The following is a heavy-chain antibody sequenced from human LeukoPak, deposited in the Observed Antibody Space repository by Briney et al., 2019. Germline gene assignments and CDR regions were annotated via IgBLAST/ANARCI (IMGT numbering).Heavy chain of an antibody. CDR1: GFTFSGYG. CDR3: AREGPRGNSQFDY. J-gene: IGHJ4*02. Sequence: GGSLRLSCAASGFTFSGYGMHWVRQAPGKGLEWVALIWYDGSNKYYTDSVKGRLTISRDNSKNTLYLQMNSLRAEDTAIYYCAREGPRGNSQFDYWGQGTLVTVSS. CDR2: IWYDGSNK. V-gene: IGHV3-33*01. D-gene: IGHD2/OR15-2a*01.